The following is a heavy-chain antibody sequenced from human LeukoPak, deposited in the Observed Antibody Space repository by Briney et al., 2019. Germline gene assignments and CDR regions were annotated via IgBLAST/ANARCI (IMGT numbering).Heavy chain of an antibody. D-gene: IGHD2-15*01. V-gene: IGHV4-4*07. Sequence: PSETLSLTCTVSGGSISSYYWSWIRQPAGKGLEWIGRIYTSGSTNYNPSLKSRVTMSVDTSKNQFSLKLSSVTAADTAVYYCARGGYCSGGSCYLGVYYYYYMDVWGKGTTVTVSS. CDR2: IYTSGST. CDR3: ARGGYCSGGSCYLGVYYYYYMDV. CDR1: GGSISSYY. J-gene: IGHJ6*03.